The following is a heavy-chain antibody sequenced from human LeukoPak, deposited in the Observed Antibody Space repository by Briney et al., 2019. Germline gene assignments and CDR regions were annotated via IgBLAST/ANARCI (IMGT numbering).Heavy chain of an antibody. V-gene: IGHV3-23*01. Sequence: PGGSLRLSCAASGFTFSSYAMSWVRQAPGKGLEWVSAISGSGGSTYYADSAKGRFTISRDNSKNTLYLQMNSLRAEDTAVYYCAKEMYYGSGSYWYGFDYWGQGTLVTVSS. CDR2: ISGSGGST. D-gene: IGHD3-10*01. CDR3: AKEMYYGSGSYWYGFDY. CDR1: GFTFSSYA. J-gene: IGHJ4*02.